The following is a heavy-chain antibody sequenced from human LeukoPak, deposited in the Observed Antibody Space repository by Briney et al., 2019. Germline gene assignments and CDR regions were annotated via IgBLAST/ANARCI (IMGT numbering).Heavy chain of an antibody. Sequence: SETLSLTCTVSGDSISSGTYYWTWIRQSAGKGLEWIGRIYTSGTTNYNPSLKSRVTISMDTSKNEFSLKLSSVTAADTAMYYCARSEGYSGYDLFYWGQGTLVTVSS. J-gene: IGHJ4*02. CDR1: GDSISSGTYY. CDR2: IYTSGTT. CDR3: ARSEGYSGYDLFY. D-gene: IGHD5-12*01. V-gene: IGHV4-61*02.